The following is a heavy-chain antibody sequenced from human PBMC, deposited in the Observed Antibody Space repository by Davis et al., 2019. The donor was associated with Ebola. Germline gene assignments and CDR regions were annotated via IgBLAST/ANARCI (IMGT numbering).Heavy chain of an antibody. CDR2: INPNSGGT. CDR3: ARERIIAAAGTQYHGYYYYGMDV. CDR1: GYTFTGYY. Sequence: ASVKVSCKASGYTFTGYYMHWVRQAPGQGLEWMGWINPNSGGTNYAQKFQGRATMTRDTSISTAYMELSSLRSEDTAVYYCARERIIAAAGTQYHGYYYYGMDVWGQGTTVTVSS. V-gene: IGHV1-2*02. J-gene: IGHJ6*02. D-gene: IGHD6-13*01.